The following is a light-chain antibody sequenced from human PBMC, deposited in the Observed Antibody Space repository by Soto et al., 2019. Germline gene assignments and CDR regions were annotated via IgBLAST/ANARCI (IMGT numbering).Light chain of an antibody. V-gene: IGLV2-8*01. CDR2: EVS. CDR1: SSDVGGYNY. J-gene: IGLJ1*01. CDR3: RSYAGRNIV. Sequence: QSVLTQPPSASGSPGQSVTISCTGTSSDVGGYNYVSWYQQHPGKAPKLMIYEVSKRPSGVPDRFSGSKSGNTASLTVSGLQAEDEADYYGRSYAGRNIVFGTGTKVTVL.